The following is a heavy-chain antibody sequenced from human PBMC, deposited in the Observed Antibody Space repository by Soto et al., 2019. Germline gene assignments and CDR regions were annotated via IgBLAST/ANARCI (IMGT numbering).Heavy chain of an antibody. J-gene: IGHJ4*02. Sequence: VASVKVSCKASGYTFTSYCISWVRQAPGQGLEWMGWISAYNGNTNYAQKLQGRVTMTTDTSTSTAYMELRSLRSDDTAVYYCASSVAGYFDYWGQGTLVTVSS. V-gene: IGHV1-18*01. CDR1: GYTFTSYC. CDR3: ASSVAGYFDY. D-gene: IGHD6-19*01. CDR2: ISAYNGNT.